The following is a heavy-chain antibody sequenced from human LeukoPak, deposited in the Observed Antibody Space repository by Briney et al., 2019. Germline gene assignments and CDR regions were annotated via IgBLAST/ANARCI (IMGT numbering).Heavy chain of an antibody. V-gene: IGHV4-34*01. Sequence: SETLSLTCAVYGGSFSGYYWSWIRQPPGKGLEWIGEINHSGSTNYDPSLKSRVTISVDTSKNQFSLKLSSVTAADTAVYYCAREDVHYYGSGSYYNPIPHYGMDVWGQGTTVTVSS. CDR1: GGSFSGYY. CDR3: AREDVHYYGSGSYYNPIPHYGMDV. D-gene: IGHD3-10*01. J-gene: IGHJ6*02. CDR2: INHSGST.